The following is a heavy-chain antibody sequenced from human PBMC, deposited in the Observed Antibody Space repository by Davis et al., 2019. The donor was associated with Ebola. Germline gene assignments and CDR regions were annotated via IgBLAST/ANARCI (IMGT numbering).Heavy chain of an antibody. CDR3: ARDPHAYGDPSLYYYYGMDV. CDR2: ISYDGSNK. V-gene: IGHV3-30-3*01. CDR1: GFTFSSYA. J-gene: IGHJ6*02. Sequence: SCAASGFTFSSYAMHWVRQAPGKGLEWVAVISYDGSNKYYADSVKGRFTISRDNSKNTLYLQMNSLRAEDTAVYYCARDPHAYGDPSLYYYYGMDVWGQGTTVTVSS. D-gene: IGHD4-17*01.